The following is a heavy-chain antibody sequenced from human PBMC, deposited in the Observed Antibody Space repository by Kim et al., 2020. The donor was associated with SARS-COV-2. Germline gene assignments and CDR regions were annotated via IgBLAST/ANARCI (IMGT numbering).Heavy chain of an antibody. J-gene: IGHJ4*02. D-gene: IGHD3-3*01. CDR2: INHSGST. CDR3: ARISRDLTKLPRHNNFDH. CDR1: GGSFSGYY. V-gene: IGHV4-34*01. Sequence: PSETLSLTCAVYGGSFSGYYWSWIRQPPGKGLEWIGEINHSGSTNYNPSLKSRVTISVDTSKNQFSLKLSSVTAADTAVYYCARISRDLTKLPRHNNFDHWGQGTLVTVSS.